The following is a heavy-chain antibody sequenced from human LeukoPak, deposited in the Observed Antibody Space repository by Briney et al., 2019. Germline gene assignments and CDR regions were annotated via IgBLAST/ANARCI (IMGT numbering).Heavy chain of an antibody. D-gene: IGHD3-10*01. J-gene: IGHJ4*02. Sequence: ASVKVSCKASGYTFTGYYMHWVRQAPGQGLEWMGWINPNSGGTNYAQKFQGRVTMTRDTSISTAYMELSRLRSDDTAVYYCARVLPSGVRGVIQVPDYWGQGTLVTVSS. V-gene: IGHV1-2*02. CDR1: GYTFTGYY. CDR3: ARVLPSGVRGVIQVPDY. CDR2: INPNSGGT.